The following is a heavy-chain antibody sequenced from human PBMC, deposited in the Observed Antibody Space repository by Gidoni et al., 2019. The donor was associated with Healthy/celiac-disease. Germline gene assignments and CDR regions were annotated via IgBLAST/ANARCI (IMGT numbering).Heavy chain of an antibody. CDR3: ARKKALGAFDI. J-gene: IGHJ3*02. CDR2: INHSGST. CDR1: GGSFSGYY. Sequence: QVQLQQWGAGLLKPSETPSLTCAVYGGSFSGYYWSWIRQPPGKGLECMGEINHSGSTNYNPSLKSRVTISVDTSKNQFSLKLSSVTAADTAVYYCARKKALGAFDIWGQGTWSPSLQ. V-gene: IGHV4-34*01.